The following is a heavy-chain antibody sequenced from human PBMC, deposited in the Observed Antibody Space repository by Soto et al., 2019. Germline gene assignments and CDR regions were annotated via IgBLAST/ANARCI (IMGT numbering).Heavy chain of an antibody. J-gene: IGHJ5*02. CDR1: GGSFSGYY. CDR2: INHSGST. CDR3: ARPRYSGYAPGWFDP. Sequence: QVQLQQWGAGLLKPSETLSLTCAVYGGSFSGYYWSWIRQPPGKGLEWIGEINHSGSTNYNPSLKSRVTLSVDTSKNQFSLKLSSVTAADTAVYYCARPRYSGYAPGWFDPWGQGTLVTVSS. V-gene: IGHV4-34*01. D-gene: IGHD5-12*01.